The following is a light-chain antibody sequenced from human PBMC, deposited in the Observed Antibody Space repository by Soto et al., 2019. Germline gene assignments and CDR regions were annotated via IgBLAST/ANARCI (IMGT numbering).Light chain of an antibody. V-gene: IGKV1-27*01. CDR1: QGINNY. CDR3: QNYNSGPLT. Sequence: DIQMTQSPSSLCASVGDRVTITCRASQGINNYLAWYQQKPGKVPELLIYAAATLQSGVPPRFSGSRSGTDFPRTINSLHPKDVANYYCQNYNSGPLTFGPANKVDIQ. J-gene: IGKJ3*01. CDR2: AAA.